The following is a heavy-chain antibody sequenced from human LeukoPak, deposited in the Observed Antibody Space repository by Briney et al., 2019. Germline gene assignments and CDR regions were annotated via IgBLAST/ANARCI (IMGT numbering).Heavy chain of an antibody. D-gene: IGHD6-13*01. J-gene: IGHJ3*02. V-gene: IGHV3-21*05. CDR3: ARTIAAAAIGEAFDI. Sequence: PGGSLRLSCAASGFTFSSYRMSWVRQAPGKGLEWVSYINSGSIEIYYADSVKGRFTISRDNATNSLYLQMNSLRAEDTAVYYCARTIAAAAIGEAFDIWGQGTMVTVSS. CDR1: GFTFSSYR. CDR2: INSGSIEI.